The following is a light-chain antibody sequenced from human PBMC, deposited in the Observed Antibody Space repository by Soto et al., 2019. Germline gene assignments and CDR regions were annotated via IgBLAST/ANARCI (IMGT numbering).Light chain of an antibody. J-gene: IGKJ1*01. Sequence: EIVMTQSPATLSVSPGERATLSCRASQSVGSNLAWYQQKPGQAPRLLIYGASTRATGIPARFSGSGSGTEFTFTISSLQSEDFAIYFCQQYNNWPPDGTFGQGTKVEIK. CDR3: QQYNNWPPDGT. CDR1: QSVGSN. CDR2: GAS. V-gene: IGKV3-15*01.